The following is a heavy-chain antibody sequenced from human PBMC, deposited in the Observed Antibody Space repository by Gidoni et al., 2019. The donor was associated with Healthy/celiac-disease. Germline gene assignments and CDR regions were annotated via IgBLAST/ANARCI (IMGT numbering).Heavy chain of an antibody. J-gene: IGHJ4*02. V-gene: IGHV4-61*01. CDR1: GGSVSSGSYY. CDR2: IYYSGST. CDR3: ASSGIAVASGDW. D-gene: IGHD6-19*01. Sequence: QVQLQESGPGLVKPSETLSPTCTVSGGSVSSGSYYWSWIRQPPGKGLEWIGYIYYSGSTNYNPSLKSRVTISVDTSKNQFSLKLSSVTAADTAVYYCASSGIAVASGDWWGQGTLVTVSS.